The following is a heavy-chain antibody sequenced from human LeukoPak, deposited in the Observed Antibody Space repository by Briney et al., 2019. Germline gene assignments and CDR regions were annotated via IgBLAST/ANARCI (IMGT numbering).Heavy chain of an antibody. D-gene: IGHD5-12*01. V-gene: IGHV1-2*02. J-gene: IGHJ5*02. CDR2: INPNNGGT. CDR1: GYTFTGYY. CDR3: ARVTVATYRFDP. Sequence: ASAKVSCKASGYTFTGYYMHWVRQAPGQGLEWMGWINPNNGGTNYAQKFQGRVTMTRDTSISTAYMELSRLRSDDTAVYYCARVTVATYRFDPWGQGTLVTVSS.